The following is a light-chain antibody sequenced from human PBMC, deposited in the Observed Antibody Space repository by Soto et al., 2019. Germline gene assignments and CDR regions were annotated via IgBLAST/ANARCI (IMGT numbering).Light chain of an antibody. CDR1: QSVSNNY. CDR2: GAS. J-gene: IGKJ1*01. CDR3: QQYGSSGT. V-gene: IGKV3-20*01. Sequence: EIVLTQSPGTLSLSPGARATLSCRASQSVSNNYLAWYQQKAGQAPRLLIYGASNRATGIPDRFSGSGSGTDFTLTIIRLEPEDFAVYYCQQYGSSGTVGQGTKGEIK.